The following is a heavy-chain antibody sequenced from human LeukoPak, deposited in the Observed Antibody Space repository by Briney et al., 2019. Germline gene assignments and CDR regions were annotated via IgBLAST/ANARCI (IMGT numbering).Heavy chain of an antibody. CDR1: GFTFSSYG. CDR3: AKGRRYYDFWSGYFGSAYFDY. D-gene: IGHD3-3*01. CDR2: ISYDGSNK. V-gene: IGHV3-30*18. J-gene: IGHJ4*02. Sequence: PGGSLRLSCAASGFTFSSYGMHWVRQAPGKGLEWVAVISYDGSNKYYADSVEGRFTISRDNSKNTLYLQMNSLRAGDTAVYYCAKGRRYYDFWSGYFGSAYFDYWGQGTLVTVSS.